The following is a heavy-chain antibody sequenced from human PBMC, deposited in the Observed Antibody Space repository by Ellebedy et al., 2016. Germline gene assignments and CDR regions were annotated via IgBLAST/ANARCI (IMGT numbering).Heavy chain of an antibody. CDR2: IIPIFGTA. J-gene: IGHJ2*01. D-gene: IGHD6-13*01. Sequence: SVKVSXXASGGTFSSYAISWVRQAPGQGLEWMGGIIPIFGTANYAQKFQGRVTITADESTSTAYMELSSLRSEDTAVYYCARAYSSSWYSWYFDLWGRGTLVTVSS. CDR3: ARAYSSSWYSWYFDL. CDR1: GGTFSSYA. V-gene: IGHV1-69*13.